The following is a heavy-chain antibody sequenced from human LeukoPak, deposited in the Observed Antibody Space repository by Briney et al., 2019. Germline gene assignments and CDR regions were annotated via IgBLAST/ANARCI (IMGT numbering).Heavy chain of an antibody. CDR2: INPNSGGT. CDR1: GYTFTGYY. J-gene: IGHJ6*03. CDR3: ARVMAAAAGTIYYYYYMDV. D-gene: IGHD6-13*01. V-gene: IGHV1-2*02. Sequence: ASVKVSCEASGYTFTGYYMHWVRQAPGQGLEWMGWINPNSGGTNYAQKFQGRVTMTRDTSISTAYMELSRLRSDDTAVYYCARVMAAAAGTIYYYYYMDVWGKGTTVTVSS.